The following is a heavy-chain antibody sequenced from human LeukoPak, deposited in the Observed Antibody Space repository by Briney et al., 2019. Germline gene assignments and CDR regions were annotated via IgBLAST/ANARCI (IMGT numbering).Heavy chain of an antibody. Sequence: GGSLRLSCAVSGLTFSIYGMSWVRQSPGKGLEWVSSISSSSSYIYYADSVKGRFTISRDNAKNSLYLQMNSLRAEDTAVYYCARGGYCSSTSCYWVFVYWGQGTLVTVSS. CDR1: GLTFSIYG. V-gene: IGHV3-21*01. CDR2: ISSSSSYI. CDR3: ARGGYCSSTSCYWVFVY. J-gene: IGHJ4*02. D-gene: IGHD2-2*01.